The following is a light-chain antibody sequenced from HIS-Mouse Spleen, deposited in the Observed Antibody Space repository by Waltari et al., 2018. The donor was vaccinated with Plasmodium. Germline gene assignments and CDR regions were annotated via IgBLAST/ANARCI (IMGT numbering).Light chain of an antibody. CDR1: SSDVGSYNL. Sequence: QSALTQPASVSGSPGQSITISCTGTSSDVGSYNLVSWYQQHPGKAPKLMIYEGSKRPSGVSNCFPGSKSGNTASRTISGLQAEDEADYYGCSYAGSSTFVVFGGGTKLTVL. J-gene: IGLJ2*01. CDR3: CSYAGSSTFVV. CDR2: EGS. V-gene: IGLV2-23*03.